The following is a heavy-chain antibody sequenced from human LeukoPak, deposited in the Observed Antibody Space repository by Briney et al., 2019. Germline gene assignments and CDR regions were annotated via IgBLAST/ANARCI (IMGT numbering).Heavy chain of an antibody. CDR2: IYHSGST. Sequence: SETLSLTCTVSGGSISSSSYYWGWIRQPPGKGLEWIGRIYHSGSTYYNPSLKSQVTISVDTSKNQFSLKLTSVTAADTAVYYCARGYSSSWYLNWFDPWGQGTLVTVSS. D-gene: IGHD6-13*01. CDR3: ARGYSSSWYLNWFDP. J-gene: IGHJ5*02. CDR1: GGSISSSSYY. V-gene: IGHV4-39*07.